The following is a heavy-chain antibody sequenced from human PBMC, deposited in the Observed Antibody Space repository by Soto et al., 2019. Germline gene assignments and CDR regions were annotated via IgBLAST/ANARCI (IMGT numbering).Heavy chain of an antibody. J-gene: IGHJ4*02. CDR2: IKRDGSEK. V-gene: IGHV3-7*03. CDR3: ASLEWESTGYADY. Sequence: EVQLVESGGGLVQPGGSLRLSCAASGFTFGSNWMSWVRQAPGKGLEWVANIKRDGSEKYYVDSVKGRFTISRDNAKNTLYLQMNSLRADDTAVYYCASLEWESTGYADYWGQGTLVTVSS. D-gene: IGHD3-3*01. CDR1: GFTFGSNW.